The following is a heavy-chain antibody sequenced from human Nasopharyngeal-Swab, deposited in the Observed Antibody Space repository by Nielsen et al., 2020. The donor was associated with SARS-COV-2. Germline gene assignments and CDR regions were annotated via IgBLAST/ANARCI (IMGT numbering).Heavy chain of an antibody. V-gene: IGHV3-23*01. CDR2: ISARGTST. D-gene: IGHD3-10*01. CDR3: AREGQGTPIDF. Sequence: GKSLKISCVASGFTFSNYAMSWARQAPGKGLEWVSTISARGTSTFYVDSVKGRFTISRDNSKNTLHVQMSSLRAEDTAAYYCAREGQGTPIDFWGQGTLVTVSS. J-gene: IGHJ4*02. CDR1: GFTFSNYA.